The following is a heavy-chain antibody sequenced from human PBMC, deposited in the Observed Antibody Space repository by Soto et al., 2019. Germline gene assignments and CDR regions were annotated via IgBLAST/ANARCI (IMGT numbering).Heavy chain of an antibody. CDR3: ARGAMGYYYYYYGMDV. V-gene: IGHV1-69*12. CDR1: GGTFSSYA. Sequence: QVQLVQSGAEVKKPGSSVKVSCKASGGTFSSYAISWVRQAPGQGLEWMGGIIPIFGTANYAQKFQGRVTITADEPTSKAYMELSSLRSEDTAVYYCARGAMGYYYYYYGMDVWGQGTTVTVSS. CDR2: IIPIFGTA. J-gene: IGHJ6*02. D-gene: IGHD1-26*01.